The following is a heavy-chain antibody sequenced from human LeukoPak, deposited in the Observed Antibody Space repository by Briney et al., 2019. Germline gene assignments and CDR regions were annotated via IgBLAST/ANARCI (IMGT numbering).Heavy chain of an antibody. CDR1: GGSVSGYY. CDR2: VYYSGSA. Sequence: SETLSLTCTVSGGSVSGYYWSWIRQPPGRGLEWIGYVYYSGSANYNPSLKSGITISVDISKNQVSLIVNSVTAADTAVYYCAREVGDADSDNWFDPWGQGIPVTVSS. V-gene: IGHV4-59*02. J-gene: IGHJ5*02. D-gene: IGHD2-21*02. CDR3: AREVGDADSDNWFDP.